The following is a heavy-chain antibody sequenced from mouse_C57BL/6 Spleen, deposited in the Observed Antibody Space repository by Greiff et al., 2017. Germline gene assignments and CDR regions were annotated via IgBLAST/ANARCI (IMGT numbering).Heavy chain of an antibody. J-gene: IGHJ3*01. V-gene: IGHV5-17*01. CDR3: ARGYYGSPWFAY. Sequence: EVQRVESGGGLVKPGGFLKLSCAASGFTFSDYGMHWVRQAPEKGLEWVAYISSGSSTIYYADTVKGRFTISRDNAKNTLFLQMTSLRSEDTAMYYCARGYYGSPWFAYWGQGTLVTVSA. CDR2: ISSGSSTI. D-gene: IGHD1-1*01. CDR1: GFTFSDYG.